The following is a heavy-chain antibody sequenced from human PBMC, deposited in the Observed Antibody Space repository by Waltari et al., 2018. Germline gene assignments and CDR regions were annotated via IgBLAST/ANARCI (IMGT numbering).Heavy chain of an antibody. CDR3: ARHNSGSLDY. Sequence: QVQLQESGPGLVKPSETLPLTCAVSGGPISSYYWSWIRQPPGKGLEWIGYIGGGSGSTEYNPSLKSRVTISRDTSKNQFSLKLSSVTAADTAVYYCARHNSGSLDYWGQGVLVTVSS. J-gene: IGHJ4*02. CDR2: IGGGSGST. V-gene: IGHV4-59*08. D-gene: IGHD1-26*01. CDR1: GGPISSYY.